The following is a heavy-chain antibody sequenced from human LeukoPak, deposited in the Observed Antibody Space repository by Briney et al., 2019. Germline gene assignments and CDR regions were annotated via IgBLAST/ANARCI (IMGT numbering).Heavy chain of an antibody. CDR3: ARDAGSGWPHLDY. Sequence: GASVKVSCKASGYTFTTYHINWVRQAPGQGLEWMGRINPNSGGTNYAQKFQGRVTMTRDTSISTAYMELSRLRSDDTAVYYCARDAGSGWPHLDYWGQGTLVTVSS. CDR2: INPNSGGT. CDR1: GYTFTTYH. D-gene: IGHD6-19*01. J-gene: IGHJ4*02. V-gene: IGHV1-2*06.